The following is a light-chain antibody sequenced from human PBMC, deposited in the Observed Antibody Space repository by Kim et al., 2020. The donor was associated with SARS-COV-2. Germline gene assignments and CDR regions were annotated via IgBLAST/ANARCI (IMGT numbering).Light chain of an antibody. V-gene: IGLV1-51*01. Sequence: QSVLTQTHSVSAAPGQKVTISCSGSSSNIGNNYVSWYQQLPGTAPKLLIYDNNKRPSGIPDRFSGSKSGTSATLGITGLQTGDEADYYCGTWDSSLSVWVFGGGTQLTVL. CDR1: SSNIGNNY. J-gene: IGLJ3*02. CDR2: DNN. CDR3: GTWDSSLSVWV.